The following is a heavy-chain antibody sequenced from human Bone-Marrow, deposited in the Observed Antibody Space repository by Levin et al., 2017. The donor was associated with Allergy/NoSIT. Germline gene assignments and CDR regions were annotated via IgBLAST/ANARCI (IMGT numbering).Heavy chain of an antibody. J-gene: IGHJ4*02. CDR2: ISFDGNGQ. V-gene: IGHV3-30*18. D-gene: IGHD1-26*01. CDR1: GFTFSNYG. Sequence: GGSLRLSCAVSGFTFSNYGMHWVRQAPGKGPEWVAVISFDGNGQYYADSVKGRFAISRDNTKNTLFLRMNSLRPEDTAVYYCAKDWGHEQQRERYFESWGQGTLVTVSS. CDR3: AKDWGHEQQRERYFES.